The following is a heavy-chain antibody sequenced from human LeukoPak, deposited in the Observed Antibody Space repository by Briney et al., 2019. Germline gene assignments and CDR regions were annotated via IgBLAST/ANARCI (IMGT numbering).Heavy chain of an antibody. CDR1: GYSFTSYW. V-gene: IGHV5-10-1*01. D-gene: IGHD6-19*01. CDR2: IDPSDSYT. Sequence: GESLKISCKGSGYSFTSYWINWVRQMPGKGLEWMGGIDPSDSYTNYSPSFQGHVTISADKSIGTAYLQWSSLKASDTAMYYCARMGRSGWTPYYFDYWGQGTLVTASS. CDR3: ARMGRSGWTPYYFDY. J-gene: IGHJ4*02.